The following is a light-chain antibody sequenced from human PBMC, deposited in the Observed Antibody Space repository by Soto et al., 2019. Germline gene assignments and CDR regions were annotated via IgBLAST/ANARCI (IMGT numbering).Light chain of an antibody. CDR1: QSVSSY. CDR2: DAS. J-gene: IGKJ1*01. Sequence: ESVLTQAAATLSLSPGESATLSCRASQSVSSYLAWYQQKPGQAPRLLIYDASRRATGIPARFSGSGSGTDFTFTISSLEPEDFAVYYCQQRSNWPVTFGQGTKVDIK. V-gene: IGKV3-11*01. CDR3: QQRSNWPVT.